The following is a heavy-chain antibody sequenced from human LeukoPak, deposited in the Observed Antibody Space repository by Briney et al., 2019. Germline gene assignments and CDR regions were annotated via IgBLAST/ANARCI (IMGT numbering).Heavy chain of an antibody. J-gene: IGHJ4*02. D-gene: IGHD6-6*01. CDR2: IPYDGSNK. CDR3: AKGRSSSIAALDY. CDR1: GFTFSSYG. Sequence: GGSLRLSCAASGFTFSSYGMHWVRQAPGKGLEWVAVIPYDGSNKYYADSVKGRFTISRDNSKNTLYLQMNSLRAEDTAVYYCAKGRSSSIAALDYWGQGTLVTVSS. V-gene: IGHV3-30*18.